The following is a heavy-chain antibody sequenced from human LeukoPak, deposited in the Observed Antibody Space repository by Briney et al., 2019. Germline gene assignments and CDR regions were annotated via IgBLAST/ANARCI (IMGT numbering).Heavy chain of an antibody. Sequence: GGSLRLSCAASGFTFNTCWMHWVRQAPGKGLAWVSGIHSDGSSTSYADSVKGRFTISRDNAKNTLYLQMNSLRAEDTAVYYCAKLTTSWGQGTLVTVSS. CDR2: IHSDGSST. D-gene: IGHD4-11*01. J-gene: IGHJ4*02. CDR1: GFTFNTCW. CDR3: AKLTTS. V-gene: IGHV3-74*01.